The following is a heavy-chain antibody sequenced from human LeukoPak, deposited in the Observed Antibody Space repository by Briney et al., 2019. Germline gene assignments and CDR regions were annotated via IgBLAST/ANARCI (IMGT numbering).Heavy chain of an antibody. D-gene: IGHD1-1*01. Sequence: SETLSLTCTVSGDSISSTSHYWGWIRQPPGKGLEWIGNIYYTGTTIYNAALKGRVTLSVDRSKNQFSLKLSSVTPADTAMFYCASQRWNDGFDIWGQGTVVTVSS. CDR1: GDSISSTSHY. CDR2: IYYTGTT. J-gene: IGHJ3*02. V-gene: IGHV4-39*01. CDR3: ASQRWNDGFDI.